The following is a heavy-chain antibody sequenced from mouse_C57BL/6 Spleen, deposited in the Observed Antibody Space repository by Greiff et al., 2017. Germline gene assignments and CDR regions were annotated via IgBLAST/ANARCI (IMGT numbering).Heavy chain of an antibody. CDR2: IYPRDGST. J-gene: IGHJ4*01. Sequence: VQLQQSDAELVKPGASVKISCKVSGYTFTDHTIHWMKQRPEQGLEWIGYIYPRDGSTKYNEKFKGKATLTADKSSSTAYMQLNSLTSEDSAVYVCARDHGNFPYYYAMDYWGQGTSVTVSS. D-gene: IGHD2-1*01. V-gene: IGHV1-78*01. CDR1: GYTFTDHT. CDR3: ARDHGNFPYYYAMDY.